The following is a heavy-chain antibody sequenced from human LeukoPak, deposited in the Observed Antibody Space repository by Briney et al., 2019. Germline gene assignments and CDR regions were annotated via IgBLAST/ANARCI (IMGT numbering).Heavy chain of an antibody. D-gene: IGHD6-6*01. Sequence: GGSLRLSCAASGFTFSNFARSWVRQAPGKGLEWVSGISDSADSTYYADSVKGRLTISRDNSKNTLYMQMNSLRAEDTAVYYCAKDLIGARPQLFDHWGQGTLVTVSS. J-gene: IGHJ4*02. V-gene: IGHV3-23*01. CDR1: GFTFSNFA. CDR2: ISDSADST. CDR3: AKDLIGARPQLFDH.